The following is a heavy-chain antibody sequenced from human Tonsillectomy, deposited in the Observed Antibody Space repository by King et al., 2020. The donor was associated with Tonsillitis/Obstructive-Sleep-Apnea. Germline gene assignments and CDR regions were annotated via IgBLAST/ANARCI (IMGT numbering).Heavy chain of an antibody. CDR2: ISGSAGST. CDR1: GFTFSSYA. Sequence: VQLVESGGGLIQPGGSLRLSCAASGFTFSSYAMSWVRQAPGKGLEWVSAISGSAGSTYYADSVKGRFTISRDNSKNTLYLQLNSLRAEDTAVYYCAKSNKCELLDRGFDYWGQGTLVTVSS. J-gene: IGHJ4*02. D-gene: IGHD1-26*01. CDR3: AKSNKCELLDRGFDY. V-gene: IGHV3-23*04.